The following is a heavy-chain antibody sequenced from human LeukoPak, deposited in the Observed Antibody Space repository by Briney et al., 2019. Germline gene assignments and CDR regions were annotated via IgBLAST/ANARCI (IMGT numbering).Heavy chain of an antibody. CDR3: ARYCSSTSCYKALHFDY. Sequence: SETLSLTCAVYGGSFSGYYWSWIRQPPGKGLEWIGEINHSGSTNYNPSLKSRVTISVDTSKNQFSLKLSSVTAADTAVYYCARYCSSTSCYKALHFDYWGQGTLATVSS. J-gene: IGHJ4*02. CDR2: INHSGST. V-gene: IGHV4-34*01. CDR1: GGSFSGYY. D-gene: IGHD2-2*02.